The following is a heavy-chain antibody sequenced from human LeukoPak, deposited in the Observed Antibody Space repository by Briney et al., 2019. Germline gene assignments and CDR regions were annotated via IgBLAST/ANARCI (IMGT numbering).Heavy chain of an antibody. J-gene: IGHJ6*03. CDR3: AASGFGFGELPSYFYYYMDV. V-gene: IGHV1-58*02. CDR2: IVVCSGNT. Sequence: AVKVSCKASGFAFTRSAMQWVRQARGQRLEWIGWIVVCSGNTKYAQKFQERVTITRDMSTGTAYMELSSLRSEDTAVYYCAASGFGFGELPSYFYYYMDVWGKGTTVTISS. CDR1: GFAFTRSA. D-gene: IGHD3-10*01.